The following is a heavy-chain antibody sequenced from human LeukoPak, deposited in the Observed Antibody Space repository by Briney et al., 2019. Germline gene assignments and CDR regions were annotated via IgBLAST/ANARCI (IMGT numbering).Heavy chain of an antibody. CDR2: ISGSGGST. D-gene: IGHD2-2*01. J-gene: IGHJ4*02. CDR3: ASPAVSSTSCFDY. CDR1: GFTFSSYA. V-gene: IGHV3-23*01. Sequence: GGSLRLSCAASGFTFSSYAMSWVRQAPGKGLEWVSAISGSGGSTYYADSVKGRLTISRDNSKNTLYLQMNSLRAEDTAVYYCASPAVSSTSCFDYWGQGTLVTVSS.